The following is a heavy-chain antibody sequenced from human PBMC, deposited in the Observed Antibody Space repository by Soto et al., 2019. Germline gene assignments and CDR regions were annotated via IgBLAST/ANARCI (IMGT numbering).Heavy chain of an antibody. CDR1: GYTFTSYD. Sequence: GASVKVSCKASGYTFTSYDINWVRQASGQGLEYMGWMSPESGNTGYAPQFQGRVTMTRNTSISTAYMELSSLRSEDTAVYYCEVTTGYWGQGTKVTVPQ. J-gene: IGHJ4*02. D-gene: IGHD2-21*02. CDR2: MSPESGNT. CDR3: EVTTGY. V-gene: IGHV1-8*01.